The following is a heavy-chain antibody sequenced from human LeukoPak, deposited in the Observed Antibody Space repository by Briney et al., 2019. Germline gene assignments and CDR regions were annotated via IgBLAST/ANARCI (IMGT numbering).Heavy chain of an antibody. CDR2: ISSSSSYI. D-gene: IGHD3-10*01. J-gene: IGHJ4*02. Sequence: PGGSLRLSCAASGFAFSSYSMNWVRRAPGKGLEWVSSISSSSSYIYYADSVKGRFTISRDNAKNSLYLQMNSLRAEDTAVYYCARDYGSGSYYSANWGQGTLVTVSS. V-gene: IGHV3-21*04. CDR3: ARDYGSGSYYSAN. CDR1: GFAFSSYS.